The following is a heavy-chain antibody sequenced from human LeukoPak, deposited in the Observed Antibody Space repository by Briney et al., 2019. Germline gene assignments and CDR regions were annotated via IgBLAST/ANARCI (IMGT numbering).Heavy chain of an antibody. CDR2: IKQDGSEK. Sequence: GGSLRLSCAASGFTFSSYWMSWVRQAPGKGLEWVANIKQDGSEKYYVDFVRGRFTISRDNAKNSLYLQMNSLRAEDTAVYYCAREGSRSYGYPFDYWGQGTLVTVSS. CDR1: GFTFSSYW. CDR3: AREGSRSYGYPFDY. J-gene: IGHJ4*02. D-gene: IGHD5-18*01. V-gene: IGHV3-7*01.